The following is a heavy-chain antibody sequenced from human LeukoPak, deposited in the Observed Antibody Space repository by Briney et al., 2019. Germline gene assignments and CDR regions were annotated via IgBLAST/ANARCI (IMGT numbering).Heavy chain of an antibody. CDR1: GGTFSSYA. Sequence: ASVKVSCKASGGTFSSYAISWVRQAPGQGLEWMGGIIPIFGTANYAQKFQGRVTITADESMSTAYMELSSLRSEDTAVYYCARVRGGIVATIFDYWGQGTLVTVSS. CDR2: IIPIFGTA. CDR3: ARVRGGIVATIFDY. J-gene: IGHJ4*02. D-gene: IGHD5-12*01. V-gene: IGHV1-69*13.